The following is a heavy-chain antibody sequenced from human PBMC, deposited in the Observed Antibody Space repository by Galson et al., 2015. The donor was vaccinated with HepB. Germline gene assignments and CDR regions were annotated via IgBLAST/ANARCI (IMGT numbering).Heavy chain of an antibody. CDR1: GLTFDDYT. CDR2: VSWNSDKG. Sequence: SLRLSCATSGLTFDDYTFHWVRQRPGKGLEWVSSVSWNSDKGAYADSVKGRFTISRDSATNSLYLEMTSLRAEDSALYHCTIEMRPRGHFFEWAIDYWGHGTLVTVSS. CDR3: TIEMRPRGHFFEWAIDY. V-gene: IGHV3-9*01. J-gene: IGHJ4*01. D-gene: IGHD3-10*01.